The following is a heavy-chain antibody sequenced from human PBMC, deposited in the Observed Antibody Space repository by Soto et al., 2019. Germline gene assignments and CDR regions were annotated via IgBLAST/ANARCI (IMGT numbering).Heavy chain of an antibody. Sequence: GGSLRLSCAASGFTFSSYAMSWVRQAPGKGLEWVSTISGSGGSTYYADSVKGRFTISRDNSKNTLYLQMNSLRAEDTAVYYCANGGSNYYFDYWGQGTLVTVSS. CDR2: ISGSGGST. V-gene: IGHV3-23*01. CDR1: GFTFSSYA. J-gene: IGHJ4*02. D-gene: IGHD4-4*01. CDR3: ANGGSNYYFDY.